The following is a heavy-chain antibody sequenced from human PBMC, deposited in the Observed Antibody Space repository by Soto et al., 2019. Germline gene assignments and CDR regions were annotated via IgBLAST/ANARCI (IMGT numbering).Heavy chain of an antibody. Sequence: PGESLKISCKGSGYSFTSYWIGWARQMPGKGLEWMGIIYPGDSDTRYSPSFQGQVTISADKSISTAYLQWSSLKASDTAMYYCASDSSSWSGSYYGMDGWGQGTTVTVSS. CDR3: ASDSSSWSGSYYGMDG. J-gene: IGHJ6*02. CDR1: GYSFTSYW. V-gene: IGHV5-51*01. CDR2: IYPGDSDT. D-gene: IGHD6-13*01.